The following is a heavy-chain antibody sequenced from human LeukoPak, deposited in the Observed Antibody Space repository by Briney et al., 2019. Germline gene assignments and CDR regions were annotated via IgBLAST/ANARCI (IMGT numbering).Heavy chain of an antibody. D-gene: IGHD1-7*01. V-gene: IGHV3-30*03. J-gene: IGHJ4*02. CDR3: ARKGDWNYDY. Sequence: GGSLRLSCAASGFTFSSYGMHWVRQAPGKGLEWVAVISYDGSNKYYADSVRGRFTISRDNSKNTLYLQMSSLRAEDTAVYYCARKGDWNYDYWGQGTLVTVSS. CDR1: GFTFSSYG. CDR2: ISYDGSNK.